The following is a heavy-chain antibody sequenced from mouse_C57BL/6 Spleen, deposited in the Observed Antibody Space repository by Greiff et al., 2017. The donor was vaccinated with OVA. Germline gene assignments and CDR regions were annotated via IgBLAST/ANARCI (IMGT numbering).Heavy chain of an antibody. CDR1: GYAFSSSW. CDR3: ARDYEGYFDY. Sequence: VQRVESGPELVKPGASVKISCKASGYAFSSSWMNWVKQRPGKGLEWIGRIYPGDGDTNYNGKFKGKATLTADKSSSTAYMQLSSLTSEDSAVYFCARDYEGYFDYWGQGTTLTVSS. D-gene: IGHD2-4*01. CDR2: IYPGDGDT. J-gene: IGHJ2*01. V-gene: IGHV1-82*01.